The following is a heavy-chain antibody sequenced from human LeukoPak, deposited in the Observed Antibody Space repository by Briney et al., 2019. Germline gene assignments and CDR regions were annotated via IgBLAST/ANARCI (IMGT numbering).Heavy chain of an antibody. V-gene: IGHV3-53*01. J-gene: IGHJ2*01. CDR1: GFTVSTNY. CDR2: LYSGSST. CDR3: ARVADHFHWYLDL. Sequence: GGSLRLSCAASGFTVSTNYMNWVRQAPGKGLEWVSILYSGSSTYYADSVEGRFIVSRDSSKNTLSLQMNGLRAEDTAVYYCARVADHFHWYLDLWGRGTLVTVSS. D-gene: IGHD3-3*02.